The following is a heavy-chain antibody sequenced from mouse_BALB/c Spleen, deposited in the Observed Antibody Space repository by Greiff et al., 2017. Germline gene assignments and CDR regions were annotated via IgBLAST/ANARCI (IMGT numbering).Heavy chain of an antibody. J-gene: IGHJ4*01. CDR1: GFTFSSFG. V-gene: IGHV5-17*02. CDR3: ARSMITTDYYAMDY. Sequence: EVMLVESGGGLVQPGGSRKLSCAASGFTFSSFGMHWVRQAPEKGLEWVAYISSGSSTIYYADTVKGRFTISRDNPKNTLFLQMTSLRSEDTAMYYCARSMITTDYYAMDYWGQGTSVTVSS. CDR2: ISSGSSTI. D-gene: IGHD2-4*01.